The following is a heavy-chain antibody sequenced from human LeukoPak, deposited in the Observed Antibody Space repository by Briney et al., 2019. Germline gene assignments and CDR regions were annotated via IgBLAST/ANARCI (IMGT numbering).Heavy chain of an antibody. D-gene: IGHD2/OR15-2a*01. CDR3: ARDLEGNSFHPFDY. V-gene: IGHV1-69*13. Sequence: ASVKVPCKASGGTFSSYAISWVRQAPGQGLEWMGGIIPIFGTANYAQKFQGRVTITADESTSTAYMELSSLRSEDTAVYYCARDLEGNSFHPFDYWGQGTLVTVSS. CDR1: GGTFSSYA. J-gene: IGHJ4*02. CDR2: IIPIFGTA.